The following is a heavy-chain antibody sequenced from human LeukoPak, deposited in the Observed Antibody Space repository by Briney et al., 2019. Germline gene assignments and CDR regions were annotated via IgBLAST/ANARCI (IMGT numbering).Heavy chain of an antibody. Sequence: SETLSLTCTVSGGSISSGDYYWSWIRQPPGKGLEWIGYIYCSGSTYYNPSLKSRVTISVDTSKNQFSLKLSSVTAADTAVYYCARGPLRWVDYWGQGTLVTVSS. CDR2: IYCSGST. D-gene: IGHD4-23*01. CDR3: ARGPLRWVDY. V-gene: IGHV4-30-4*01. J-gene: IGHJ4*02. CDR1: GGSISSGDYY.